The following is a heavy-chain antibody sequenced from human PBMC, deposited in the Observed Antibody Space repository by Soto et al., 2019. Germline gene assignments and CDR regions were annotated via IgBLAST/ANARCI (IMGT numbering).Heavy chain of an antibody. CDR3: TTVQWGLPHAFDI. Sequence: NPGGSLRLSCAASGFTFSNAWMTWVRQAPGKGLEWIGHIKSKTDAGTTDYAAPVKGRFTISRADSKNTLYLQVNSLKTDDTAVYFCTTVQWGLPHAFDIWGQGTMVTVS. J-gene: IGHJ3*02. CDR2: IKSKTDAGTT. D-gene: IGHD1-26*01. CDR1: GFTFSNAW. V-gene: IGHV3-15*01.